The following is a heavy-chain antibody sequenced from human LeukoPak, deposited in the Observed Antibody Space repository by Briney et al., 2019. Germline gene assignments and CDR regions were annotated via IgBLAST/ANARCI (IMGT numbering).Heavy chain of an antibody. J-gene: IGHJ4*02. V-gene: IGHV6-1*01. CDR2: TYYRSKWYN. CDR3: ARDRPGGDSSSSGGDFDY. D-gene: IGHD6-6*01. CDR1: GDSVSSNSAA. Sequence: SQTLSLTCAISGDSVSSNSAAWNWIRQSPSRGLEWLGRTYYRSKWYNDYAVSVKSRITINPDTSKNQFSLQLNSVTPEDTAVYYCARDRPGGDSSSSGGDFDYWGQGTLVTVSS.